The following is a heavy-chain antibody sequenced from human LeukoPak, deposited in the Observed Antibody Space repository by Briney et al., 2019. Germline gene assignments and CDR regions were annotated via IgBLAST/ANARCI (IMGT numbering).Heavy chain of an antibody. D-gene: IGHD2-2*01. CDR3: ARTIVPAADFDY. CDR2: INHSGST. V-gene: IGHV4-34*01. CDR1: GGSFSGYY. Sequence: PSETLSLTCAVYGGSFSGYYWSWIRQPPGKGLEWIGEINHSGSTNYNPSLKSRVTISEDTSKNQFSLKLSSVTAADTAVYYCARTIVPAADFDYWGQGTLVTVSS. J-gene: IGHJ4*02.